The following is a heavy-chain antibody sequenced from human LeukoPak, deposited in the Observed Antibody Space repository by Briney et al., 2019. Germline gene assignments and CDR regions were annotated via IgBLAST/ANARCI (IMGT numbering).Heavy chain of an antibody. D-gene: IGHD1-14*01. J-gene: IGHJ6*02. V-gene: IGHV3-23*01. CDR1: GVTFNDYA. CDR3: AKVSGGGLYYDGMDV. Sequence: PGGSLRVSCAASGVTFNDYAMSWVRQAPGKGLEWVSFLSGSGGTTYYADSVKGRFTISRDSSKNTLYLQMNSLRAEDTAVYYCAKVSGGGLYYDGMDVWGQGTTVTVSS. CDR2: LSGSGGTT.